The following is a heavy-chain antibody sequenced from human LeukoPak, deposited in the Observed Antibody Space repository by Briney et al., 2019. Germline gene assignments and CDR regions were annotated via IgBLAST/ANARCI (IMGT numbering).Heavy chain of an antibody. CDR3: AKTSQTFWSGYYSDYYYYYMDV. V-gene: IGHV3-30*18. Sequence: GGSLRLSCAASGFTFSSYGMHWVRQAPGKGLEWVAVISYDGSNKYYADSVKGRFTISRDNSKNTLYLQMNSLRAEDTAVYYCAKTSQTFWSGYYSDYYYYYMDVWGKGTTVTVSS. D-gene: IGHD3-3*01. CDR2: ISYDGSNK. J-gene: IGHJ6*03. CDR1: GFTFSSYG.